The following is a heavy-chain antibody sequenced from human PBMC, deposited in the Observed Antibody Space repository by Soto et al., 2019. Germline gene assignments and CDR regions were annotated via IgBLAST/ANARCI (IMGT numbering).Heavy chain of an antibody. Sequence: QVQLQESGPGLVKPSETLSLTCTVSGGSISSYYWSWIRQPPGKGLEWIGYIYYSGSTNLNPSLKSRVTISVDTSRGRFSLKLCSVTAADTAVYYCAIRCVWSRAYCFEVWCEGTVVAV. D-gene: IGHD2-21*01. CDR3: AIRCVWSRAYCFEV. V-gene: IGHV4-59*08. CDR2: IYYSGST. J-gene: IGHJ4*02. CDR1: GGSISSYY.